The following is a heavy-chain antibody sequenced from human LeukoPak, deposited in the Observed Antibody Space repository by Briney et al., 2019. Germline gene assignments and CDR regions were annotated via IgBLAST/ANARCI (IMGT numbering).Heavy chain of an antibody. J-gene: IGHJ4*02. CDR2: INPNSGDT. CDR3: ARALQQYCSSTSCYSDY. CDR1: GYTFTGYY. D-gene: IGHD2-2*02. V-gene: IGHV1-2*02. Sequence: ASVKVSCKASGYTFTGYYMHWVRQAPGQGLEWTGWINPNSGDTNYAQRFQGRVTMTRDTSISTAYMEMSRLRSDDTAVFYCARALQQYCSSTSCYSDYWGQGTLVTVSS.